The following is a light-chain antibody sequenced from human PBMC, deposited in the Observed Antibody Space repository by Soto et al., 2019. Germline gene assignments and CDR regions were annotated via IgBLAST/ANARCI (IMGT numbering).Light chain of an antibody. CDR3: QQLNSFPIT. CDR2: AAS. V-gene: IGKV1-9*01. Sequence: IPLPQTPSSLSASVGDRGSITCRASQDIRSYLAWYQQKAGRAPKLLIYAASTLQSEVPSRFSGSGSGTEFTLTISSLQPEDFATYYCQQLNSFPITFGQGTRLEIK. J-gene: IGKJ5*01. CDR1: QDIRSY.